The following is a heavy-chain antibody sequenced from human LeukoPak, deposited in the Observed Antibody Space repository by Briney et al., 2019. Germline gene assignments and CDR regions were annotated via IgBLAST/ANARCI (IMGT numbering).Heavy chain of an antibody. D-gene: IGHD1-26*01. CDR1: GFTFSSYG. J-gene: IGHJ4*02. Sequence: GGSLRLSCAASGFTFSSYGMHWVRQAPGKGLEWVAVIWYDGSNKYYADSVKGRFTISRDNSRNTLFLQMNSLRAEDTAVYYCAKDARDSGTYSELFDYWGQGTLVTVSS. CDR3: AKDARDSGTYSELFDY. V-gene: IGHV3-33*06. CDR2: IWYDGSNK.